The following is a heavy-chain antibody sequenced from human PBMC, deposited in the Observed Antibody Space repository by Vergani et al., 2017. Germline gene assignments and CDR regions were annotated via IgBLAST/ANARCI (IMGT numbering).Heavy chain of an antibody. Sequence: QVQLPESGPGLVKPSETLSLTCTVSGGSISSYSWSWIRQPPGKGLEWIGYIYNSGSTNYNPSLKSRVTISVDTSKNQLSLKLSSVTAADTAVYYCARTHSSGDYWGQGTLVTVSS. D-gene: IGHD3-22*01. V-gene: IGHV4-59*01. CDR3: ARTHSSGDY. CDR1: GGSISSYS. J-gene: IGHJ4*02. CDR2: IYNSGST.